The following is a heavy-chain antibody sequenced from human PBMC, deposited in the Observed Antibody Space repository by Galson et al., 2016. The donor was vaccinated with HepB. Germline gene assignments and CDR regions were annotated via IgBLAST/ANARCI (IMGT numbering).Heavy chain of an antibody. Sequence: SLRLSCAASGFTFSSYWMHWVRQAPGEGLVWVSHINSDGSDITYADSVKGRFTISRDNAKNTVNLQMNSLRADDTAVYFCARGGHWNYVPFDYWGQGALVTVSS. CDR3: ARGGHWNYVPFDY. J-gene: IGHJ4*02. CDR1: GFTFSSYW. V-gene: IGHV3-74*01. D-gene: IGHD1-7*01. CDR2: INSDGSDI.